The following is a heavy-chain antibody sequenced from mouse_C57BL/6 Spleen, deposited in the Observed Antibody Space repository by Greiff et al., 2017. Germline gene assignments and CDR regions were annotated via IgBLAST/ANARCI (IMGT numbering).Heavy chain of an antibody. CDR1: GYSFTGYY. D-gene: IGHD2-1*01. J-gene: IGHJ4*01. CDR3: ARGGNEYYYAMDY. Sequence: VQLQQSGPELVKPGASVKISCKASGYSFTGYYMNWVKQSPEKSLEWIGEINPSTGGTTYNQKFKAKATLTVDKSSSTAYMQLKCLTSEDSAVYYCARGGNEYYYAMDYWGQGTSVTVSS. CDR2: INPSTGGT. V-gene: IGHV1-42*01.